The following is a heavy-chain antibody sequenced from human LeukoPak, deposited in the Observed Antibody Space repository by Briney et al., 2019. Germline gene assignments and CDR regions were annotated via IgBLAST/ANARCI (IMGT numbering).Heavy chain of an antibody. CDR3: ARDPCGGGDCYSVPEYFQH. Sequence: SVKVSCKASGGTFSSYATSWVRQAPGQGLEWMGGIIPIFGTANYAQKFQGRVTITADESTSTAYMELSSLRSEDTAVYYCARDPCGGGDCYSVPEYFQHWGQGTLVTVSS. V-gene: IGHV1-69*01. J-gene: IGHJ1*01. CDR1: GGTFSSYA. CDR2: IIPIFGTA. D-gene: IGHD2-21*01.